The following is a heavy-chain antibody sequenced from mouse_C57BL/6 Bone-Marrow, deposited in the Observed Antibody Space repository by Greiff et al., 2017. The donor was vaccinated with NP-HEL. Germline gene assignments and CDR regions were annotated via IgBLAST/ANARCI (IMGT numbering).Heavy chain of an antibody. CDR2: IWSDGST. CDR3: ARHYYGSNAMDY. J-gene: IGHJ4*01. CDR1: GFSLTSYG. V-gene: IGHV2-6-1*01. D-gene: IGHD1-1*01. Sequence: VQLKESGPGLVAPSQSLSITCTVSGFSLTSYGVHWVRQPPGKGLEWLVVIWSDGSTTYNSALKSRLSISMDNSKSQVFLKMNSLQTDDTAMYYCARHYYGSNAMDYWGQGTSVTVSS.